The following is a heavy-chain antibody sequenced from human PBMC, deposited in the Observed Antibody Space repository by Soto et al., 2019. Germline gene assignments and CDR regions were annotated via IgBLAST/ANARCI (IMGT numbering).Heavy chain of an antibody. D-gene: IGHD2-2*02. CDR1: CISITDHY. Sequence: SATLALTCTVACISITDHYSSWIRQSPGKGLEYIGYIYNGGRTDYNPSLKGRVIISVDTSKNQFSLKLTSVTAADTAVYYCATRFYTSGALFDYWGQGTPVTVS. CDR3: ATRFYTSGALFDY. J-gene: IGHJ4*02. V-gene: IGHV4-59*11. CDR2: IYNGGRT.